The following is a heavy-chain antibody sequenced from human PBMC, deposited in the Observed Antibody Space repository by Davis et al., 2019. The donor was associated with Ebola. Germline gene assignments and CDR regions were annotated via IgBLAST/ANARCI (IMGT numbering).Heavy chain of an antibody. D-gene: IGHD6-19*01. CDR2: IRPYNGNT. CDR1: GYDFRDYG. CDR3: ARESDGSSAFDY. V-gene: IGHV1-18*01. J-gene: IGHJ4*02. Sequence: ASVKVSCKASGYDFRDYGINWMRQAPGQGLEWVAWIRPYNGNTHYTQKVQDRVTVTTDTSTSTAYMELRSLRSDDTAVYYCARESDGSSAFDYWGQGTLVIVSS.